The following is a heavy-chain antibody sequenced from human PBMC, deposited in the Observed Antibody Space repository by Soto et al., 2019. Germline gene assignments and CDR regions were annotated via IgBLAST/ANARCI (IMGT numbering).Heavy chain of an antibody. CDR1: GFTFSNHA. D-gene: IGHD3-22*01. CDR3: ARGPDSSAYYTTNAEYFPH. J-gene: IGHJ1*01. CDR2: ISYDGVNK. Sequence: QVQLVESGGGVVQTGRSLRLSCAASGFTFSNHAMHWVRQAPGKGLEWVAVISYDGVNKYYADSVTGRFTISRDDSKKMLYLQMNGLRTEDTAVYHCARGPDSSAYYTTNAEYFPHWGQGTLVTVSS. V-gene: IGHV3-30-3*01.